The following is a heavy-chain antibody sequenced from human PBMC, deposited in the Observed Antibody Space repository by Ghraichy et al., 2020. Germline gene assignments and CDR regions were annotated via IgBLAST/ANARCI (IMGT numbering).Heavy chain of an antibody. CDR3: ARGRTDPGYCSGGSCYTTLWFDP. D-gene: IGHD2-15*01. V-gene: IGHV4-59*01. CDR2: IYYSGST. CDR1: GGSISSYY. Sequence: SETLSLTCTVSGGSISSYYWSWIRQPPGKGLEWIGYIYYSGSTNYNPSLKSRVTISVDTSKNQFSLKLSSVTAADTAVYYCARGRTDPGYCSGGSCYTTLWFDPWGQGTLVTVSS. J-gene: IGHJ5*02.